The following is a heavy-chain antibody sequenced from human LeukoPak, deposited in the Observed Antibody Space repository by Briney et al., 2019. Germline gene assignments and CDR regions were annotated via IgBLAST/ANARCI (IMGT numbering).Heavy chain of an antibody. Sequence: SETLSLTCTVSGDSIISNIYWWDWVRLPPGKGLEWIGATFYTGRTFYNPSLKSRVTISVDTSKNQFSLKLSSVTAADTAVYYCARGRPFVPAAIMPYRWSCDYYYHGMDVWGQGTTVTVSS. CDR2: TFYTGRT. CDR1: GDSIISNIYW. CDR3: ARGRPFVPAAIMPYRWSCDYYYHGMDV. J-gene: IGHJ6*02. V-gene: IGHV4-39*07. D-gene: IGHD2-2*02.